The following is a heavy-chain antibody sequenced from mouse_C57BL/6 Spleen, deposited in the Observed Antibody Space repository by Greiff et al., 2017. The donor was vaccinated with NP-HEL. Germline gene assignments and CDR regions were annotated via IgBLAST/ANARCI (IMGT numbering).Heavy chain of an antibody. J-gene: IGHJ4*01. CDR1: GFNITDDY. CDR3: TTLYSGGAMDY. CDR2: IDPENGDT. D-gene: IGHD2-12*01. V-gene: IGHV14-4*01. Sequence: VQLQQSGAELVRPGASVKLSCTASGFNITDDYMHWVKQRPEQGLEWIGWIDPENGDTEYASKFQGKATITADTSSNTAYLQLSSLTSEDTAVYYCTTLYSGGAMDYWGQGTSVTVSS.